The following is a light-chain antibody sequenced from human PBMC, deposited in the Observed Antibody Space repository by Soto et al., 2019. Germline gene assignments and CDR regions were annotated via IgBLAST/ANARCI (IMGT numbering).Light chain of an antibody. CDR2: GAS. Sequence: EIVMTQSPATLSVSPGERATLSCRASQSVNTNLAWYQQKPGQAPRFLIYGASTRATGIPARFSGSGSGTEFTLTISSLQSEDFEVYYCQQYNNWPRTFGQGTKVDIK. J-gene: IGKJ1*01. V-gene: IGKV3-15*01. CDR3: QQYNNWPRT. CDR1: QSVNTN.